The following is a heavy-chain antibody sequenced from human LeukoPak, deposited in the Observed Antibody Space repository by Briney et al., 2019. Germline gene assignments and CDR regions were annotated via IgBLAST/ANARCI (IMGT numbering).Heavy chain of an antibody. CDR1: GFTFSSYG. D-gene: IGHD6-19*01. J-gene: IGHJ3*02. CDR3: AREEQSHAFDT. V-gene: IGHV3-33*01. CDR2: IWYDGSNK. Sequence: GGSLRLSCAASGFTFSSYGMHWVRQAPGKGLEWVAVIWYDGSNKYYADSAKGRFTISRDNSKNTLYLQMNSLRAEDTAVYYCAREEQSHAFDTWGQGTMVTVSS.